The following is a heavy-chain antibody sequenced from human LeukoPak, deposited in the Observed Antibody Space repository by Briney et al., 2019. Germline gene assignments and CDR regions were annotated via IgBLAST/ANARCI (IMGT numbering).Heavy chain of an antibody. J-gene: IGHJ5*02. D-gene: IGHD3-16*01. CDR1: GYTFTNYW. V-gene: IGHV3-74*01. CDR2: INTDGTNT. Sequence: GGSLRLSCAASGYTFTNYWMHWVRQAPGEGLVWVSRINTDGTNTIYADSVRGRFTVSRDNAKDTLYLQMDSLRAEDTAVYYCARDRGINWFDPWGQGTLVAVSS. CDR3: ARDRGINWFDP.